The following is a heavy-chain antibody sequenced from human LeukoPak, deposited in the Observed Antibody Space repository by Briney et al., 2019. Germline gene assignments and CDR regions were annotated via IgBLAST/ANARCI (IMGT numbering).Heavy chain of an antibody. V-gene: IGHV3-66*01. CDR3: ARDVGGDSSGYPDY. J-gene: IGHJ4*02. Sequence: GGSLRLSCAASGFTVSNNYMSWARQAPGKGLEWVSVIYSGGTTYYADSVKGRFTISRDNSRNTLYLQMNSLRAEDTAVYYCARDVGGDSSGYPDYWGQGTLVTVSS. CDR1: GFTVSNNY. CDR2: IYSGGTT. D-gene: IGHD3-22*01.